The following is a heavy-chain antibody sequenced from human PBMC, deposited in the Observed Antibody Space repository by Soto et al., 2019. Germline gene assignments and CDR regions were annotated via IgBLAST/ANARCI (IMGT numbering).Heavy chain of an antibody. CDR2: ISGSADTT. J-gene: IGHJ6*01. Sequence: EVQMLESGGGLVQPGGSLRLFCAASGFTFRSYSTNWVRQAPGKGLEWVSTISGSADTTYYADSVKGRFTISRDNSKNTLSLQLNSRIAADTAVHSCATSLQTSLVNIAVWRQRTTVIVSS. CDR1: GFTFRSYS. V-gene: IGHV3-23*01. D-gene: IGHD3-3*01. CDR3: ATSLQTSLVNIAV.